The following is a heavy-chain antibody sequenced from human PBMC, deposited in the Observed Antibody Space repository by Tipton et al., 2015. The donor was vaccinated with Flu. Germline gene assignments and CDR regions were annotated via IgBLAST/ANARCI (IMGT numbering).Heavy chain of an antibody. CDR1: GGTFNSYA. D-gene: IGHD3-10*01. CDR3: ARGQIGGASDI. J-gene: IGHJ3*02. Sequence: QLVQSGAEVKKPGSSVKVSCKASGGTFNSYALNWVRQAPGQGLEWMGGIIPILTTTNYAQKFLGKVTITADESATTAYMELSSLRSDDTAMYFCARGQIGGASDIWGQGTMLIVSS. V-gene: IGHV1-69*13. CDR2: IIPILTTT.